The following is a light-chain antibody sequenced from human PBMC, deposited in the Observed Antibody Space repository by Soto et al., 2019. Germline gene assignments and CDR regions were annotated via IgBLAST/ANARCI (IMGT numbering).Light chain of an antibody. CDR1: QSVSRN. CDR2: GAS. J-gene: IGKJ1*01. Sequence: EIVMTQSPATLSVSPGERATLSCRASQSVSRNLAWYQQKPGQAPRLLIYGASTRATGIQARFGGSGSGTEFSLTISSLQSEDFAVYYCQQYNNWPRTFGQGTKVEIK. V-gene: IGKV3-15*01. CDR3: QQYNNWPRT.